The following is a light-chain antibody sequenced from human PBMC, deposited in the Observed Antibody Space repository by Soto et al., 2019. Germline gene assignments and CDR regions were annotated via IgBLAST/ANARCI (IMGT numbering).Light chain of an antibody. CDR2: AAS. J-gene: IGKJ2*01. CDR1: QSIYNF. Sequence: DIQMTQSPSSLSASVGDRVTITCRPSQSIYNFLNWYQQKPGKAPNLLIYAASSLQSGVSSRFSGSGSGTDFTLTISSLQPEDSATYYCQQSYSLPYTFGQGTKVEIK. CDR3: QQSYSLPYT. V-gene: IGKV1-39*01.